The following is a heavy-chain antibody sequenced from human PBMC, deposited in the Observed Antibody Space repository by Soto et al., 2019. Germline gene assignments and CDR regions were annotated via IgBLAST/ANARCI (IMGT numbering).Heavy chain of an antibody. CDR3: ARMGPRAARPSY. J-gene: IGHJ4*02. CDR1: RFTFSDYD. Sequence: QVQLVESGGGLVKPGGSLRLSCAASRFTFSDYDMSWIRQAPGKGLEWVSFVSSSGTTIYYADSVKGRFTISRDNAKNSLYLQMNSLRAEDTAVYYCARMGPRAARPSYWGQGTLVTVSS. CDR2: VSSSGTTI. D-gene: IGHD6-6*01. V-gene: IGHV3-11*01.